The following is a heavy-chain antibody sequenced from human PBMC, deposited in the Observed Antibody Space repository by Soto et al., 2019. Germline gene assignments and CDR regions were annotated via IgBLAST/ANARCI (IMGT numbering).Heavy chain of an antibody. CDR2: LSSRSTNT. CDR1: GFTFSSYT. CDR3: ARGPLYYFDY. V-gene: IGHV3-21*02. J-gene: IGHJ4*02. Sequence: EVQLVESGGGLVKPGGSLRLSCEDSGFTFSSYTMNWVRRATGKGLEWVSSLSSRSTNTHYADSVRGRFTISRDNAKRSLYLQMNSMRAEDTAVYYCARGPLYYFDYWGQGTLVTVSS.